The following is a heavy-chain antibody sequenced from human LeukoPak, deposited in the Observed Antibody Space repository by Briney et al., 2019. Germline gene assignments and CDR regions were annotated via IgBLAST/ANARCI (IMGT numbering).Heavy chain of an antibody. J-gene: IGHJ4*02. V-gene: IGHV3-53*01. D-gene: IGHD3/OR15-3a*01. CDR3: ARADGTGGPYDY. Sequence: GGSLRLSCAVSGFTVRSNYMSWVRQAPGKELEWVSVIYSGGSTHYADSVKGRFTISRDNSKNTLFLQMNSLRAEDTAVYYCARADGTGGPYDYWGQGTLVTVSS. CDR2: IYSGGST. CDR1: GFTVRSNY.